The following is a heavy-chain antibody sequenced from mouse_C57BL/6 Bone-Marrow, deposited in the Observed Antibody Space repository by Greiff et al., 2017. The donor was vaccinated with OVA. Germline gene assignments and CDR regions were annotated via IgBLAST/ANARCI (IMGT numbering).Heavy chain of an antibody. CDR2: ISNLAYSI. Sequence: DVKLVESGGGLVQPGGSLKLSCAASGFTFSDYGMAWVRQAPRKGPEWVAFISNLAYSIYYADTVTGRFTISRENAKNTLYLEMSSLRSEDTAMYYCARHGGSRGDYWGQGTSVTVSS. CDR1: GFTFSDYG. CDR3: ARHGGSRGDY. V-gene: IGHV5-15*01. J-gene: IGHJ4*01.